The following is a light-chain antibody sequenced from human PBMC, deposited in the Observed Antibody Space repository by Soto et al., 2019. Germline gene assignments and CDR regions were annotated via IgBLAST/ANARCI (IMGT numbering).Light chain of an antibody. Sequence: IQMTQSPSSLSASVGDRVTITCRASQGGRDDVGWYQQKPGKAPKLLIYSASTLQSGVPSRFSGSGSGKDFTLTISRLQPEDFATYYFLQESNYPLTFGGGTKVEIK. J-gene: IGKJ4*01. CDR3: LQESNYPLT. CDR2: SAS. CDR1: QGGRDD. V-gene: IGKV1-6*01.